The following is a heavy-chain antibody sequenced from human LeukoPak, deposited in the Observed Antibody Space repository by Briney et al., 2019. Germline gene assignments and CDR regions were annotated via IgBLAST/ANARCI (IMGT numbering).Heavy chain of an antibody. J-gene: IGHJ5*02. V-gene: IGHV4-59*11. D-gene: IGHD2/OR15-2a*01. CDR1: GGSIYGHY. Sequence: SETLSRNCSGSGGSIYGHYWSWLRQPPGKGLEGIGYTYYSGTTNSNPSLKSPVTISVATSKTPFSLKMSSVTAAATAVYYCARGGQRRTTNWFDPWGQGTLVTVSS. CDR3: ARGGQRRTTNWFDP. CDR2: TYYSGTT.